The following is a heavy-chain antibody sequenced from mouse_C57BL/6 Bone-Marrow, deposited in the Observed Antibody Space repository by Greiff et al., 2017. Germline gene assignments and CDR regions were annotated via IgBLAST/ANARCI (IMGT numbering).Heavy chain of an antibody. CDR1: GYTFTNYW. D-gene: IGHD2-4*01. V-gene: IGHV1-64*01. CDR2: MHPNGGSP. J-gene: IGHJ4*01. Sequence: QVQLKQPGAELVKPGASVTLSCKASGYTFTNYWMHWVKQRPGQGLEWIGMMHPNGGSPDYNEKFKSEATLSVDKSSRTAYMELSSLTSEDSAVYYCARSYDYDDYTMDYWGQGTSVTVSS. CDR3: ARSYDYDDYTMDY.